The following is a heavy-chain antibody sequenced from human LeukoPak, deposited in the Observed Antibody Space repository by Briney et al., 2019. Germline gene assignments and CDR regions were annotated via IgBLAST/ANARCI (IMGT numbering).Heavy chain of an antibody. D-gene: IGHD2-15*01. V-gene: IGHV3-30*03. J-gene: IGHJ4*02. CDR3: ASYCSGGSCYSEGFDY. Sequence: GGSLRLSCAASGFTFSSYGMHWVRQAPGKGLEWVAVISYDGSNKYYADSVKGRFTISRDNFKNTLYLQMNSLRAEDTAVYYCASYCSGGSCYSEGFDYWGQGTLVTVSS. CDR1: GFTFSSYG. CDR2: ISYDGSNK.